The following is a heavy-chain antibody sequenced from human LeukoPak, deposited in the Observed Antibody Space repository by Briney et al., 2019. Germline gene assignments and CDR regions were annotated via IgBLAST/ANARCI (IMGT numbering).Heavy chain of an antibody. Sequence: GGSLRLSCAASGSTFSSYSMNWVRQAPGKGLEWVSYISSSSSTIYYADSVKGRFTISRDNAKNSLYLQMNSLRAEDTAVYYCVSSSWYLVGHWGQGTLVTVSS. CDR3: VSSSWYLVGH. J-gene: IGHJ5*02. D-gene: IGHD6-13*01. CDR2: ISSSSSTI. CDR1: GSTFSSYS. V-gene: IGHV3-48*01.